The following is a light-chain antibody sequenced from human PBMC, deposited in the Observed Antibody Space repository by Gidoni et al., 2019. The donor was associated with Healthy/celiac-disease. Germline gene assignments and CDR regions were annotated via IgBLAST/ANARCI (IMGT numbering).Light chain of an antibody. CDR2: DAS. Sequence: DIQMTQSPSSLSASVGDRVTITCQASQDISNYFNWYQQKPGKAPKLLIYDASNLEPGGPSRCSGSGSGTDFTFTISSLQPEDIATYYCQQYDNLPPGTFGPGTKVDIK. CDR1: QDISNY. J-gene: IGKJ3*01. CDR3: QQYDNLPPGT. V-gene: IGKV1-33*01.